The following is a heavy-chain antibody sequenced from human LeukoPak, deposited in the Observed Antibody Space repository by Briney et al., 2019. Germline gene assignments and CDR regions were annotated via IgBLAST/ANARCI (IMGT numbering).Heavy chain of an antibody. CDR3: ARDRRYFDWLLSSHYYYMDV. Sequence: PSETLSLTCSVSGGSISSYYCTWIRQTPGKRLEWIGYMSYSGSTNYNPSLKSRVTISVDTSKNQFSLKLSSVTAADTAVYYCARDRRYFDWLLSSHYYYMDVWGKGTTVTVSS. V-gene: IGHV4-59*01. J-gene: IGHJ6*03. D-gene: IGHD3-9*01. CDR2: MSYSGST. CDR1: GGSISSYY.